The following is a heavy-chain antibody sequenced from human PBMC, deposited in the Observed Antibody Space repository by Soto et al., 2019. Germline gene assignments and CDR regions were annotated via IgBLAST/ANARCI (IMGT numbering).Heavy chain of an antibody. CDR3: TRAAWFPYLSFY. J-gene: IGHJ4*02. V-gene: IGHV3-48*03. Sequence: PGGSLRLSCAASGFTFSRFELHWVRQAPGKGLEWISYISSSGSTAYYASSVEGRFTISRDNANNLVYLQMDSLRAEDTALYYCTRAAWFPYLSFYWGQGALVTVSS. D-gene: IGHD3-10*01. CDR2: ISSSGSTA. CDR1: GFTFSRFE.